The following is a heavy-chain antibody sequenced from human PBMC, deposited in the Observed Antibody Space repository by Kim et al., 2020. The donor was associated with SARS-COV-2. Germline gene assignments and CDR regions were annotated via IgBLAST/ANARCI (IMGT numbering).Heavy chain of an antibody. Sequence: DSGKGRFTISRDNTKNTQYLQMNSLRAEDTAVYYCAKSGDSSGPGLAFDIWGQWTMVTVSS. D-gene: IGHD3-22*01. J-gene: IGHJ3*02. V-gene: IGHV3-23*01. CDR3: AKSGDSSGPGLAFDI.